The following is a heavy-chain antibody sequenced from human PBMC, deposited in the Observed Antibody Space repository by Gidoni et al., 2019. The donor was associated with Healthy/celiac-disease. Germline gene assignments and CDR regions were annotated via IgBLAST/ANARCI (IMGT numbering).Heavy chain of an antibody. CDR1: GFTVSSTY. V-gene: IGHV3-53*01. D-gene: IGHD3-3*01. J-gene: IGHJ5*02. Sequence: EVKLVESGGGLTQPGGSLRLSWASSGFTVSSTYMSWVRQAPGKGLEWVSVIYSGGSTYYADSVKGRFTISRDNSKNTLYLQMNSLRAEDTAVYYCARNAPNYDFWSGYYGNWFDPWGQGTLVTVAA. CDR2: IYSGGST. CDR3: ARNAPNYDFWSGYYGNWFDP.